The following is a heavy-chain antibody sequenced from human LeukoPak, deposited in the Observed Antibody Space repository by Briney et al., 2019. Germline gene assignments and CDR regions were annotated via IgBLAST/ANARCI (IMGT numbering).Heavy chain of an antibody. V-gene: IGHV4-39*01. Sequence: SETLSLTCTVSGGSISSSSYYWGWIRQPPGKGLEWIGSIYYSGSTYYNTSLKSRVTISVDTSKNQFSLKLSSVTAADTAMYYCARQRQQWLENFDYWGQGTLVTVSS. D-gene: IGHD6-19*01. CDR3: ARQRQQWLENFDY. J-gene: IGHJ4*02. CDR1: GGSISSSSYY. CDR2: IYYSGST.